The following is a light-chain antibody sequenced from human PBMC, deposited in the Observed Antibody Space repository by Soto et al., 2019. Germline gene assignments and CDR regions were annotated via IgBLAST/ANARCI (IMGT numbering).Light chain of an antibody. J-gene: IGKJ1*01. CDR2: AAS. V-gene: IGKV1-12*01. Sequence: DIQMTQSPSSVSASVGDRFTITCRASQNIGSWLAWYQQKPGRAPKVLIYAASTLETGVPSRFSGSGSGTDFTLTISVLQPEDFATYFCQQANSFPWTFGRGTRVEIK. CDR1: QNIGSW. CDR3: QQANSFPWT.